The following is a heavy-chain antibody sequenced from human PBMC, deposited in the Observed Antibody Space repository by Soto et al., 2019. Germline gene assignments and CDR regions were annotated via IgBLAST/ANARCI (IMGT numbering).Heavy chain of an antibody. CDR3: AKDWELTDP. J-gene: IGHJ5*02. Sequence: GGSLKLSCAASGFTFSSYTMSWVRPAPGKGLEWVLSISGSGAKTYYADSVKGRFTISRDNSKNTLYLQMNSLRAEVTAVYYCAKDWELTDPWGQGTLVTVSS. CDR1: GFTFSSYT. D-gene: IGHD1-7*01. V-gene: IGHV3-23*01. CDR2: ISGSGAKT.